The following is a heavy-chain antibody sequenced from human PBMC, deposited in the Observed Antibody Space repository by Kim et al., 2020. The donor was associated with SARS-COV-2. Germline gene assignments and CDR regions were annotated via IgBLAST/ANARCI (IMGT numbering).Heavy chain of an antibody. V-gene: IGHV4-4*09. CDR3: ASYGGVVAAGGFDY. Sequence: NPSLKRRVTISVATSKNQFSLKLSSVTAADTAVYYCASYGGVVAAGGFDYWGQGTLVTVSS. D-gene: IGHD2-15*01. J-gene: IGHJ4*02.